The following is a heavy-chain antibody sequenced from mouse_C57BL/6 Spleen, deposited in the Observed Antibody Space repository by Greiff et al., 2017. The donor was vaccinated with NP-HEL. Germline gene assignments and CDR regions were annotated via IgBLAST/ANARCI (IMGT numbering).Heavy chain of an antibody. CDR3: SCPFLSSFLSWYFDV. CDR1: GYTFTDYY. D-gene: IGHD6-2*01. CDR2: INPNNGGT. J-gene: IGHJ1*03. V-gene: IGHV1-26*01. Sequence: EVQLQQSGPELVKPGASVKISCKASGYTFTDYYMNWVKQSHGKSLEWIGDINPNNGGTSYNQKFKGKATLTVDKSSSTAYMELRSLTSEDSAVYCWSCPFLSSFLSWYFDVWGTGTTVTVSS.